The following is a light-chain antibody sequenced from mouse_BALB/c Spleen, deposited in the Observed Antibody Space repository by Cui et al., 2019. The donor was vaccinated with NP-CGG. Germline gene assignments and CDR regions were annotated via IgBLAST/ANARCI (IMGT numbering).Light chain of an antibody. V-gene: IGLV1*01. J-gene: IGLJ1*01. CDR1: TGAVTTSNY. CDR2: GTN. CDR3: ALWYSNHWV. Sequence: QAVVPQDSALTTSPGKTVTLTCRSSTGAVTTSNYANWVQEKPDHLFTGLIGGTNNRAPGVPPRFSGSLIGDKAALTITGAQTEDEATYFCALWYSNHWVFGGGTKLTVL.